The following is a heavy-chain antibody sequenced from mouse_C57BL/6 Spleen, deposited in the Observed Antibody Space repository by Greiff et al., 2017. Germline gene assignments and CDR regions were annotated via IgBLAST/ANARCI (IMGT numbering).Heavy chain of an antibody. Sequence: EVKLMESGGGLVQPGGSLKLSCAASGFTFSDYYMYWVRQTPEKRLEWVAYISNGGGSTYYPDTVKGRFTISRDNAKNTLYLQMSRLKSEDTAMYYCARRERSFYFDVWGTGTTVTVSS. J-gene: IGHJ1*03. CDR2: ISNGGGST. CDR3: ARRERSFYFDV. CDR1: GFTFSDYY. V-gene: IGHV5-12*01.